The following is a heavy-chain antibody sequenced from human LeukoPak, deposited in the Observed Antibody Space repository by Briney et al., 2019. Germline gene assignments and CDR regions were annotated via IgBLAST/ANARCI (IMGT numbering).Heavy chain of an antibody. CDR3: ARARDYYGSGEIDY. J-gene: IGHJ4*02. V-gene: IGHV3-30*03. Sequence: PGGSLRLSCAASGFTFSTYGMHWVRQAPGKGLEWVAVISFDGSYEYYADSVKGRFTISRDNSKNTLYLQMNSLRAEDTAVYYCARARDYYGSGEIDYWGQGTLVTVSS. D-gene: IGHD3-10*01. CDR1: GFTFSTYG. CDR2: ISFDGSYE.